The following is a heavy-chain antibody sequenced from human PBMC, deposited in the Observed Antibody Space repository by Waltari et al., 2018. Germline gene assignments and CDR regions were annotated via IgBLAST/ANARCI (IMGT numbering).Heavy chain of an antibody. CDR2: FDPEDGET. D-gene: IGHD3-3*01. CDR1: GYTLTELS. Sequence: QVQLVQSGAEVKKPGASVKVSCKVSGYTLTELSMHSVRQAPGKGLEWMGGFDPEDGETIYAQKFQGIVTMTEDTSTDTAYMELSSLRSEDTAVYYCATPLPYLFTDDALDILGQGTMVTVSS. V-gene: IGHV1-24*01. CDR3: ATPLPYLFTDDALDI. J-gene: IGHJ3*02.